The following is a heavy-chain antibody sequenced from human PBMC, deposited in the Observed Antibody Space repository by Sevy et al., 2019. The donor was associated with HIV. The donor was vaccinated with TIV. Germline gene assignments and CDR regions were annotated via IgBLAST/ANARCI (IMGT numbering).Heavy chain of an antibody. V-gene: IGHV3-11*01. Sequence: GGSLRLSCAASGFTFSDYYMSWIRQAPGKGLEWISYISGSDGTIYYADSVKGRFTISRDNAKNSLHLQMNSLRAEDTAVYYCARDHVKDGDLGDYHYYAMDVWGQGTTVTVSS. CDR2: ISGSDGTI. D-gene: IGHD4-17*01. CDR3: ARDHVKDGDLGDYHYYAMDV. CDR1: GFTFSDYY. J-gene: IGHJ6*02.